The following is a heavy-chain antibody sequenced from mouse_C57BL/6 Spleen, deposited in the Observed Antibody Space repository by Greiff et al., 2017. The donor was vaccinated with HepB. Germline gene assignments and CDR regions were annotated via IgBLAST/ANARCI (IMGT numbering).Heavy chain of an antibody. CDR1: GYTFTDYE. D-gene: IGHD2-4*01. CDR2: IDPETGGT. CDR3: TRRDYDDGYYAMDY. V-gene: IGHV1-15*01. J-gene: IGHJ4*01. Sequence: QVQLKQSGAELVRPGASVTLSCKASGYTFTDYEMHWVKQTPVHGLEWIGAIDPETGGTAYNQKFKGKAILTADKSSSTAYMELRSLTSEDSAVYYCTRRDYDDGYYAMDYWGQGTSVTVSS.